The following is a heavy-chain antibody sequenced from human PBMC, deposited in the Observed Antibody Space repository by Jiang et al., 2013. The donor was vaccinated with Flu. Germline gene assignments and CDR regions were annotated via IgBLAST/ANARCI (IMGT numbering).Heavy chain of an antibody. V-gene: IGHV3-30*18. CDR1: GFTFSSYG. J-gene: IGHJ4*02. CDR2: ISYDGSNK. D-gene: IGHD5-12*01. Sequence: QLLESGGGVVQPGRSLRLSCAASGFTFSSYGMHWVRQAPGKGLEWVAVISYDGSNKYYADSVKGRFTISRDNSKNTLYLQMNSLRAEDTALYYCAKDRMATITDYFDYWGQGTLVTVSS. CDR3: AKDRMATITDYFDY.